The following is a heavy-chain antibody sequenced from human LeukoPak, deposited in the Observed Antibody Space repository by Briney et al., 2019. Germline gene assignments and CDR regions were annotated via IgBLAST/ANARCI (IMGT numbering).Heavy chain of an antibody. CDR3: ARDFGRGYNWFDP. D-gene: IGHD3-3*01. Sequence: SETLSLTCTVSGGSISSNYWSWIRQPPGKGLEWIGYIYSSGSTNYNPSLKSRVTISVDTSKNQLSLKLSSATAADTAVYYCARDFGRGYNWFDPWGRGTPVTVSS. CDR1: GGSISSNY. CDR2: IYSSGST. V-gene: IGHV4-59*01. J-gene: IGHJ5*02.